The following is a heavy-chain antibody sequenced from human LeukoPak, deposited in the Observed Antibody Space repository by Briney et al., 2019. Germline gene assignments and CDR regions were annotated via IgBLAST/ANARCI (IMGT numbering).Heavy chain of an antibody. CDR3: ARVGPPRIAAAFSAYYYYGMDV. J-gene: IGHJ6*04. D-gene: IGHD6-13*01. Sequence: SETLSLTCAVSGYSISSGYYWGWIRQPPGKGLEWIGSIYHSGSTYYNPSLKSRVTISVDTSKNQSSLKLSSVTAADTAVYYCARVGPPRIAAAFSAYYYYGMDVWGKGTTVTVSS. V-gene: IGHV4-38-2*01. CDR2: IYHSGST. CDR1: GYSISSGYY.